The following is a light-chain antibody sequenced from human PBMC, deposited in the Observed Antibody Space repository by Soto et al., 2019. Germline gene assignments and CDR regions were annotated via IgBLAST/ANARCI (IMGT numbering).Light chain of an antibody. CDR1: SSDVGGYNY. CDR2: DAS. Sequence: QSVLTQPRSVSGSPGQSVTISCTGTSSDVGGYNYVSWYQQHPGKAPKLMIYDASKRPSGVPDRFSGSKSGNTASLTISGLQAEDEADYYCCSYAGSYTGAFGGGTKLTVL. V-gene: IGLV2-11*01. J-gene: IGLJ2*01. CDR3: CSYAGSYTGA.